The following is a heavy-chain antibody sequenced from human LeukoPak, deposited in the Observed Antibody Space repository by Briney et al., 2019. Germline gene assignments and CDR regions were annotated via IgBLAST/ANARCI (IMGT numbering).Heavy chain of an antibody. D-gene: IGHD2-15*01. CDR1: GYIFTSYG. J-gene: IGHJ6*04. CDR3: ASATLRCSGGSCYEMDV. CDR2: IIPLFGTP. Sequence: SVKVSCKTSGYIFTSYGISWVRQAPGQGLEWMGGIIPLFGTPDYAQKFQDRLTITADKSTSTAYMELSSLRSEDTAVYYCASATLRCSGGSCYEMDVWGKGTTVTVSS. V-gene: IGHV1-69*06.